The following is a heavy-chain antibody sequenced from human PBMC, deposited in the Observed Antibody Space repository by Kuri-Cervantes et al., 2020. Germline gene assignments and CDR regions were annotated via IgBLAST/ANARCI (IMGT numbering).Heavy chain of an antibody. CDR2: FDPEDGET. J-gene: IGHJ4*02. CDR3: ATALRDYIWGSYRPFDY. CDR1: GYTFTSYD. Sequence: ASVKVSCKASGYTFTSYDINWVRQATGQGLEWMGGFDPEDGETIYAQKFQGRITMTEDTSTDTAYMELSSLRSEDTAVYYCATALRDYIWGSYRPFDYWGQGTLVTVSS. V-gene: IGHV1-24*01. D-gene: IGHD3-16*02.